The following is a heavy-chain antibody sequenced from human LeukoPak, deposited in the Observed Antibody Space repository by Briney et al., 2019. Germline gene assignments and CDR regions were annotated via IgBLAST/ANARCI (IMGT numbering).Heavy chain of an antibody. CDR2: NSAYNGNT. J-gene: IGHJ5*02. Sequence: ASVKVSCKASGYTFTSYGISWVRQAPGQGLEWMGWNSAYNGNTNYAQKLQGRVTMTTDTSTSTAYMELRSLRSDDTAVYYCARDGDIVVVPAARNWFDPWGQGTLVTVSS. V-gene: IGHV1-18*01. CDR1: GYTFTSYG. D-gene: IGHD2-2*01. CDR3: ARDGDIVVVPAARNWFDP.